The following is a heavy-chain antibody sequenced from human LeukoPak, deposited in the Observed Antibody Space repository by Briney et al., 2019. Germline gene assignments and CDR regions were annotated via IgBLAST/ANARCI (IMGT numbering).Heavy chain of an antibody. D-gene: IGHD3-3*01. CDR2: INPNNGDT. Sequence: ASVKVSCKASGYTFTAYYMHWVRQAPGQGLEWMGWINPNNGDTNYAQKFQGRVTMTRDTSISTTYRELSRLRSDDTAVYYCAADLRFLEWSDSWGQGTLVTVSS. J-gene: IGHJ5*01. CDR1: GYTFTAYY. CDR3: AADLRFLEWSDS. V-gene: IGHV1-2*02.